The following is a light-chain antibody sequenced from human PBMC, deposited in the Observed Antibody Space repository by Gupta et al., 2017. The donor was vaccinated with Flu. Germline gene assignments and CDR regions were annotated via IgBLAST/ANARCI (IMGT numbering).Light chain of an antibody. CDR3: QLYNSYTYI. Sequence: GDRVTITCRASQSVSKLLAWYQQKPGEAPKALIYQTSTLESGVPPRFSGSRYETTFTLTISSLQPDDSATYYCQLYNSYTYIFGRGTKLEIK. V-gene: IGKV1-5*03. CDR2: QTS. J-gene: IGKJ2*01. CDR1: QSVSKL.